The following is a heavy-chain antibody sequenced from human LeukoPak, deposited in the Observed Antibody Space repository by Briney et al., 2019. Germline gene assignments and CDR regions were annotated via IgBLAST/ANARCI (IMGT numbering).Heavy chain of an antibody. CDR3: ARRELLGYSYGLRTFNI. CDR1: GFTVSSNY. J-gene: IGHJ3*02. V-gene: IGHV3-66*04. Sequence: PGGSLRLSCAASGFTVSSNYMSWVRQAPGKGLEWVSVIYIGGIYNDGTTNYGDSVKGRFTISRDNSKNTLYLQMNSLRAEDTAVYYCARRELLGYSYGLRTFNIWGQGTTVTISS. D-gene: IGHD5-18*01. CDR2: IYIGGIYNDGTT.